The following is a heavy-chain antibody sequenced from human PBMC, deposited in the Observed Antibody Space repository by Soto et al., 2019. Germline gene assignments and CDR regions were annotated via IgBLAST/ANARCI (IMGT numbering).Heavy chain of an antibody. CDR2: ISYDGSNK. CDR3: ARDVAHLAYMDV. Sequence: PGGSLRLSCAASGFTFSSYAMHWVRQAPGKGLEWVAVISYDGSNKYYADSVKGRFTISRDNSKNTLYLQMNSLRAEDTAVYYCARDVAHLAYMDVWGQGTTVTVSS. D-gene: IGHD2-15*01. CDR1: GFTFSSYA. V-gene: IGHV3-30-3*01. J-gene: IGHJ6*02.